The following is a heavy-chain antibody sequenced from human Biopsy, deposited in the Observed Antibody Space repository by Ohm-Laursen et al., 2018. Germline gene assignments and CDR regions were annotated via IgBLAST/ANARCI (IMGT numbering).Heavy chain of an antibody. J-gene: IGHJ6*02. D-gene: IGHD2-15*01. CDR2: IKSVGSWT. Sequence: GSLRLSCTASVFTFTAYWMYWVRQVPGKGLVWVSHIKSVGSWTNYADSVKGRFTISRDNAKNTLYLQMNSLRAEDTAVYYCVSFLKDLNMAVWGQGTTVTVSS. V-gene: IGHV3-74*01. CDR3: VSFLKDLNMAV. CDR1: VFTFTAYW.